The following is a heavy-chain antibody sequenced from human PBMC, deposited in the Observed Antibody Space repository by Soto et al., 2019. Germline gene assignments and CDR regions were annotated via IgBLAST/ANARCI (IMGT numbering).Heavy chain of an antibody. V-gene: IGHV4-61*01. J-gene: IGHJ6*02. D-gene: IGHD3-10*01. Sequence: SETLSLTCTVSGGSVSSGSYYWSWIRQPPGKGLEWIGYIYYSGSTNYNPSLKSRVTISVDTSKNQFSLKLSSVTAADTAVYYCARDQAITMVNYYYYGMDVWGQGTTVTVSS. CDR3: ARDQAITMVNYYYYGMDV. CDR2: IYYSGST. CDR1: GGSVSSGSYY.